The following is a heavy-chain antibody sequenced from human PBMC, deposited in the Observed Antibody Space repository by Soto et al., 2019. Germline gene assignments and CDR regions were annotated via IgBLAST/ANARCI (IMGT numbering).Heavy chain of an antibody. Sequence: EVQLLESGGGLVQPGGSLRLSCAASGFTFSTHGMSWVRQAPGKGLEWVSGISGSGDKTNYADSVKGRFSISRDNSKNTLYLQMNSLRAEDTAVYYCAQDSAAEGNQYYCMDVWGQGTTVTVSS. CDR1: GFTFSTHG. D-gene: IGHD6-13*01. J-gene: IGHJ6*02. CDR3: AQDSAAEGNQYYCMDV. V-gene: IGHV3-23*01. CDR2: ISGSGDKT.